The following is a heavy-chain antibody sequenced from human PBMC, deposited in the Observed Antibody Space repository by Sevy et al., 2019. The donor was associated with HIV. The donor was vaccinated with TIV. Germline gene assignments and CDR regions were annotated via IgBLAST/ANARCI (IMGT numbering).Heavy chain of an antibody. CDR2: IPADAKKQ. D-gene: IGHD7-27*01. CDR1: GFTLKSHT. CDR3: ARDLTERYTIDY. J-gene: IGHJ4*02. V-gene: IGHV3-30*04. Sequence: GGSLRLSCTVSGFTLKSHTMYWVRQAPGKGLEWVAFIPADAKKQNYADSVKGRFTISRDNFKNTLYLQVNSLRAEDTAIYYCARDLTERYTIDYWGQGILVTVSS.